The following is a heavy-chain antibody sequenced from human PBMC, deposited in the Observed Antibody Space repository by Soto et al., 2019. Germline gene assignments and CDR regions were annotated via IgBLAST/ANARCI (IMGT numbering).Heavy chain of an antibody. D-gene: IGHD6-6*01. V-gene: IGHV1-46*03. CDR2: INLGGGGA. J-gene: IGHJ4*02. CDR3: TRGSQYSSSFDY. Sequence: QVQLVQSGAEVKKPGASGKVSCKASGYSFTSYYMHWVRQAPGQGLEGMGIINLGGGGAIYAQKFQGRVTMTRDTSTNTVYMELGSLRSEDTAVYYCTRGSQYSSSFDYWGQGTLVPVSS. CDR1: GYSFTSYY.